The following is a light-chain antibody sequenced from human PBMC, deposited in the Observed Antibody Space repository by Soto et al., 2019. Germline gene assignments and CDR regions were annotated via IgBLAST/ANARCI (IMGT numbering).Light chain of an antibody. CDR3: SSYTSSSTLEWV. CDR1: SSDVGGYNY. V-gene: IGLV2-14*01. Sequence: QSALTQPASVSGSPGQSITISCTGTSSDVGGYNYVSWYQQHPGKAPKLMFYDVSNRPSGVSNRFSGSKSGNTASLTISGLQAEDEADYYCSSYTSSSTLEWVFGGGTKVTVL. CDR2: DVS. J-gene: IGLJ3*02.